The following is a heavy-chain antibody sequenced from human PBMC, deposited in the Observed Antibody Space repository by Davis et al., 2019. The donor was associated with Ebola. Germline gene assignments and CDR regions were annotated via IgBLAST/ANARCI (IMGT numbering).Heavy chain of an antibody. CDR2: INHSGST. D-gene: IGHD3-22*01. CDR3: ARAPSANSSGYYHPYYFDY. Sequence: PSETLSLTCAVYGGSFSGYYWSWTRQPPGKGLEWIGEINHSGSTNYNPSLKSRVTISVDTSKNQFSLKLSSVTAADTAVYYCARAPSANSSGYYHPYYFDYWGQGTLVTVSS. J-gene: IGHJ4*02. CDR1: GGSFSGYY. V-gene: IGHV4-34*01.